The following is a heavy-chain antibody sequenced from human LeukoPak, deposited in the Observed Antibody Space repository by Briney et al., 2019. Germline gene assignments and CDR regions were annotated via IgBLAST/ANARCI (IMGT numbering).Heavy chain of an antibody. V-gene: IGHV3-74*01. J-gene: IGHJ3*02. CDR3: AKGCGSTKCYTDEDGFDI. CDR1: GFTFSSYW. Sequence: GGSLRLSCAASGFTFSSYWMHWVRQAPGKGLVWVSRINSDGSSTSYADSVKGRFTISGDNAKNTLYLQMNSLRAEDTAVYYCAKGCGSTKCYTDEDGFDIWGHGTMVTVSS. D-gene: IGHD2-2*02. CDR2: INSDGSST.